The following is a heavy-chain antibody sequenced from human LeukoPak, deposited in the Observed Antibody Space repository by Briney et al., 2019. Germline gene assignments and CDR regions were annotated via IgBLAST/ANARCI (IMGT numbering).Heavy chain of an antibody. CDR3: ALGHSSSWDY. CDR1: GYTLTELS. J-gene: IGHJ4*02. D-gene: IGHD6-13*01. V-gene: IGHV1-24*01. Sequence: ASVKVSCKVSGYTLTELSLHWVRQAPGKGLEWIGGFDPEDGETIYAQKFQGRVTMTEDTSTDTAYMELSSLRSEDTAVYYCALGHSSSWDYWGQGTLVTVSS. CDR2: FDPEDGET.